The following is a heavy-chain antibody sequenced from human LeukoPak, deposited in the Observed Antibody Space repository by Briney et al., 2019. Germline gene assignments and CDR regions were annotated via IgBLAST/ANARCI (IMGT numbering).Heavy chain of an antibody. V-gene: IGHV3-23*01. J-gene: IGHJ3*02. CDR3: AKERGNGVRGAFDI. CDR2: ISGSGGST. CDR1: GFTFSSYA. D-gene: IGHD4-17*01. Sequence: GGSLRLSCAASGFTFSSYAMNWVRQAPGKGLEWVSVISGSGGSTYYADSVKGRFTMSRDNSKNTLYLQMNSLRAEDTAVYYCAKERGNGVRGAFDIWGQGTMVTVSS.